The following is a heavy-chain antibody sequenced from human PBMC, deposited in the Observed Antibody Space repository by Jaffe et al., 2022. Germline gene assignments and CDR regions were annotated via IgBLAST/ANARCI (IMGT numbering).Heavy chain of an antibody. D-gene: IGHD1-26*01. CDR1: GFTFSSYE. J-gene: IGHJ5*02. V-gene: IGHV3-48*03. CDR3: ARDIGGGWFDP. CDR2: ISSSGSTI. Sequence: EVQLVESGGGLVQPGGSLRLSCAASGFTFSSYEMNWVRQAPGKGLEWVSYISSSGSTIYYADSVKGRFTISRDNAKNSLYLQMNSLRAEDTAVYYCARDIGGGWFDPWGQGTLVTVSS.